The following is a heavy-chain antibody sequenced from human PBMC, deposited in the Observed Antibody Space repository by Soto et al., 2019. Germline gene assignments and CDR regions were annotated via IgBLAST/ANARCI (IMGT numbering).Heavy chain of an antibody. Sequence: SQTLSLTCAISGDSVSSNGVAWNWIRQSPSRGLEWLGRTYYASKWNNDYSTSVKSRITINPVTSKNQFSLQLNFVTPEDTAVYYCARGRKSAFDYWGQGTLVTVSS. V-gene: IGHV6-1*01. J-gene: IGHJ4*02. CDR1: GDSVSSNGVA. CDR2: TYYASKWNN. CDR3: ARGRKSAFDY.